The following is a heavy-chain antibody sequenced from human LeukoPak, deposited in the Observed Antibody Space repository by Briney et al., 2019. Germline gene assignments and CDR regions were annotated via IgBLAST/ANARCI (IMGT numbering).Heavy chain of an antibody. CDR3: ARDRGGYNFDY. CDR1: GYTFTGYY. Sequence: ASLKVSCMASGYTFTGYYIHWVRQAPGQGLEWMGGINPNSGGTNYAQKFQGWVTMTRDTSISTAYMELSRLRSDDTAVYYCARDRGGYNFDYWGQGTLVTVSS. V-gene: IGHV1-2*04. D-gene: IGHD5-24*01. J-gene: IGHJ4*02. CDR2: INPNSGGT.